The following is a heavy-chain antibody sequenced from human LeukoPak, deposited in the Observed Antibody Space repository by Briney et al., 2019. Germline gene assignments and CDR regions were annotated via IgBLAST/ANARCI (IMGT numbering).Heavy chain of an antibody. V-gene: IGHV3-23*01. CDR3: ATEGFYY. J-gene: IGHJ4*02. Sequence: GGSLRLSCAASGAAFTKYGMKWVRQAAGAGLEYISGISRSGDITHYADSVEGRFPISRDNVQNTLYLQMNSLRADDTALYYCATEGFYYWGPGTQVTVSS. CDR1: GAAFTKYG. CDR2: ISRSGDIT.